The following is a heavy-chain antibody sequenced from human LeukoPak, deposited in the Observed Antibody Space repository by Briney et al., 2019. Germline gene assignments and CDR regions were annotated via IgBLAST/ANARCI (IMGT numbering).Heavy chain of an antibody. J-gene: IGHJ4*02. CDR2: INPNSGGT. D-gene: IGHD3-10*01. Sequence: ASVKVSCKASGYTFTGYYMHWVRQAPGQGLEWMGWINPNSGGTNYAQKFQGRVTMTRDTSISTAYMELSRLRSDDTAVYYCARELITMLRGYFSIWGQGTLVTVSS. CDR3: ARELITMLRGYFSI. V-gene: IGHV1-2*02. CDR1: GYTFTGYY.